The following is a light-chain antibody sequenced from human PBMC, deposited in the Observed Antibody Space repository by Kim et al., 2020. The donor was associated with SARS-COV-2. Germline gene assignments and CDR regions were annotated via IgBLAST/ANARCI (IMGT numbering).Light chain of an antibody. CDR1: SLRTYY. J-gene: IGLJ2*01. CDR3: NSRDSSSKHVL. V-gene: IGLV3-19*01. Sequence: ALGHTVRITCQGDSLRTYYASWYQQKPGQAPVVVMYGRNDRPSGIPDRFSGSSSGNTASLTITGAQAEDEADYYCNSRDSSSKHVLFGGGTQLTVL. CDR2: GRN.